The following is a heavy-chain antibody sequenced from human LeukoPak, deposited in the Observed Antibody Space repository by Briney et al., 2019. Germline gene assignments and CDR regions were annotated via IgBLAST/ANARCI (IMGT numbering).Heavy chain of an antibody. Sequence: GGSLRLSCAASGFTLSDYHMTWIRQAPGKGLEWVADINSSSGSIRYYAASVRGRFTISRDDAKNSLDLQMNSLRAEDTAVYYCARIEPLGSSGPVDQWGQGTLLIVSS. CDR3: ARIEPLGSSGPVDQ. D-gene: IGHD6-19*01. V-gene: IGHV3-11*01. CDR1: GFTLSDYH. J-gene: IGHJ4*02. CDR2: INSSSGSIR.